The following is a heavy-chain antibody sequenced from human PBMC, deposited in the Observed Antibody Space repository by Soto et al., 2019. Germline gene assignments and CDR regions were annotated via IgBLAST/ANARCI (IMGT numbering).Heavy chain of an antibody. J-gene: IGHJ5*02. V-gene: IGHV3-7*01. CDR3: ARDRQLLGAYWFDP. Sequence: GGSLRLSCAASGFTFSSYWMSWVRQAPGKGLEWVANIKQDGSEKYYVESLKGRFTISRDNAKNSMYLQMNSLRAEDTAVYYCARDRQLLGAYWFDPWGQGTLVTVSS. CDR2: IKQDGSEK. CDR1: GFTFSSYW. D-gene: IGHD2-2*01.